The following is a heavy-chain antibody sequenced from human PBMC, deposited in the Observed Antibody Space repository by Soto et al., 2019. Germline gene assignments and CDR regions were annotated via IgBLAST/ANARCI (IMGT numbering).Heavy chain of an antibody. V-gene: IGHV1-18*01. CDR2: ISAYNGNT. CDR3: ARDPPTVTTIGGRYMDV. Sequence: QVPLVQSGAEVKKPGASVKVSCKASGYTFTSYGISWVRQAPGQGLEWMGWISAYNGNTNYAQKLQGRVTMTTDTSTSTAYMELRSLRSDDTAVYYCARDPPTVTTIGGRYMDVWGKGTTVTVSS. J-gene: IGHJ6*03. D-gene: IGHD4-4*01. CDR1: GYTFTSYG.